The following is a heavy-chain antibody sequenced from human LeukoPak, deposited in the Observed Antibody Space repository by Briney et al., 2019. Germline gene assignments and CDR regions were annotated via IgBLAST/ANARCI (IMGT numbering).Heavy chain of an antibody. CDR3: ARVRVSFYYGMDI. J-gene: IGHJ6*02. V-gene: IGHV3-7*05. D-gene: IGHD2/OR15-2a*01. CDR2: INQDESKK. CDR1: GFTFSNYW. Sequence: GGSLRLSCAASGFTFSNYWMSWVRQAPGKGLEWVANINQDESKKYYVDSVKGRFTISRDNAKNSLYLQMNSLRAEDTAVYYCARVRVSFYYGMDIWGQGTTVTVSS.